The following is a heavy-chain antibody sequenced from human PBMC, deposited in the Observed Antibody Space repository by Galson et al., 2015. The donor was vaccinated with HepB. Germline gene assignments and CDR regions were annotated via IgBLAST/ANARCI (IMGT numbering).Heavy chain of an antibody. CDR1: GFTFSSYS. Sequence: SLRLSCAASGFTFSSYSMNWVRQAPGKGLEWVSSISSSSSYIYYADSVKGRFTISRDNAKNSLYLQMNSLRAEDTAVYYCARELVVVVISAYYYYGMDVWGQGTTVTVSS. CDR3: ARELVVVVISAYYYYGMDV. J-gene: IGHJ6*02. D-gene: IGHD3-22*01. CDR2: ISSSSSYI. V-gene: IGHV3-21*01.